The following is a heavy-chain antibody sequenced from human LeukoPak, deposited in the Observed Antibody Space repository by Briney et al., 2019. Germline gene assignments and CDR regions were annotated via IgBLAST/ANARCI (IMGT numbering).Heavy chain of an antibody. J-gene: IGHJ4*02. CDR2: INHSGST. Sequence: PSETLSLTCTVSGGSISSSSYYWGWIRQPPGKGLEWIGEINHSGSTNYNPSLKSRVTISVDTSKNQFSLLLSSVTAADTAVYYCARGTRGMCSPWSQYSNCRPYYFDYWGQGTLVTVSS. CDR1: GGSISSSSYY. V-gene: IGHV4-39*07. CDR3: ARGTRGMCSPWSQYSNCRPYYFDY. D-gene: IGHD4-4*01.